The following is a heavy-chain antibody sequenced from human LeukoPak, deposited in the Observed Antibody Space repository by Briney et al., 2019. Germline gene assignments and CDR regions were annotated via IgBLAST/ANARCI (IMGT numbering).Heavy chain of an antibody. V-gene: IGHV3-7*01. CDR3: ASLDY. Sequence: PGGSLRLSCAASGFTFSSSWMNWVRQAPGKGLEWVANIKQDGSEKYYVDSVKGRFTISRDNAKNSLYLQMNTLRAEDTAEYYCASLDYWGQGTLVTVSS. CDR2: IKQDGSEK. J-gene: IGHJ4*02. CDR1: GFTFSSSW.